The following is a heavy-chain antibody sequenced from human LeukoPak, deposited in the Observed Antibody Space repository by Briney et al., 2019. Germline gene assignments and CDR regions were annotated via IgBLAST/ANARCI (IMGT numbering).Heavy chain of an antibody. CDR3: ARDYDGWYYFDY. J-gene: IGHJ4*02. V-gene: IGHV4-61*02. Sequence: PSQTLSLTCTVSGGSISSGSYYWSWIRQPAGKGLEWIGRIYTSGSTNYNPSLKSRVTISVDTSKNQFSLKLSSVTAADTAVYYCARDYDGWYYFDYWGQGTLVTVSS. CDR1: GGSISSGSYY. CDR2: IYTSGST. D-gene: IGHD6-19*01.